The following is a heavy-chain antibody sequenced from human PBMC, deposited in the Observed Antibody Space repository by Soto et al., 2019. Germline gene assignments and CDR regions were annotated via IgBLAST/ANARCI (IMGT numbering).Heavy chain of an antibody. D-gene: IGHD3-22*01. CDR1: GDAISRIDYY. Sequence: SETLSLTCIVSGDAISRIDYYWTWIRQHPEKGLEWIGNIYFRGNTYYSPSLESRLTISVDTSKNQFSLKLTSVTAADTAVYYCAREGGSYDSGGYLIRGAFDIWGQGTMVTVSS. CDR3: AREGGSYDSGGYLIRGAFDI. J-gene: IGHJ3*02. V-gene: IGHV4-31*03. CDR2: IYFRGNT.